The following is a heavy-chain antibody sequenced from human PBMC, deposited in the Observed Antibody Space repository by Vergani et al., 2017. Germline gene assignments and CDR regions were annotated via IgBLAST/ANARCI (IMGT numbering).Heavy chain of an antibody. CDR1: GGSFSGYY. D-gene: IGHD3-10*01. CDR2: INHSGST. CDR3: ARGRGYGSGSYYGYYYYCMDV. V-gene: IGHV4-34*01. Sequence: QVQLQQWGAGLLKPSETLSLTCAVYGGSFSGYYWSWIRQPPGKGLEWIGEINHSGSTNYNPSLKSRVTISVDTSKNQFSLKLSSVTAADTAVYYCARGRGYGSGSYYGYYYYCMDVWGKGTTVTVSS. J-gene: IGHJ6*03.